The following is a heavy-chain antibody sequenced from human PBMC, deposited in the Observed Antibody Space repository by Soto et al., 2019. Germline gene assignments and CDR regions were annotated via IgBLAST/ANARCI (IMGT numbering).Heavy chain of an antibody. CDR2: ISYSGST. CDR1: GASISSIKNY. J-gene: IGHJ6*02. D-gene: IGHD3-10*01. CDR3: SRRYYFSSGKYGVDV. Sequence: SETLSLTCTVSGASISSIKNYWVWIRQPPGKGLEWIGTISYSGSTYYNPSLNGRVIISVDTSKNQFSLKLSSLTAADTAVYYCSRRYYFSSGKYGVDVWGQGNMVTVPS. V-gene: IGHV4-39*01.